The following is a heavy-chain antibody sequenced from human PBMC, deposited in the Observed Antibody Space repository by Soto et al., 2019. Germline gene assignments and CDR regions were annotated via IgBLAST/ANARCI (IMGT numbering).Heavy chain of an antibody. CDR3: ARLYLAATITSLDY. D-gene: IGHD5-12*01. CDR2: IKKDGSEK. V-gene: IGHV3-7*01. CDR1: GFTFSNYW. Sequence: GGSLRLSCAASGFTFSNYWLSWVRQAPGKGLEWVANIKKDGSEKYYVGPVVGRFTISRDNAENSLYLQMNSLRAEDTAVYYCARLYLAATITSLDYWGQGTLVTVSS. J-gene: IGHJ4*02.